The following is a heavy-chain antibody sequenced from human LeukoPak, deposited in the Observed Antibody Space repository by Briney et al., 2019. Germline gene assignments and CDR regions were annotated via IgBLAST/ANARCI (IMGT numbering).Heavy chain of an antibody. CDR2: VGAYNGHT. V-gene: IGHV1-18*01. Sequence: ASVKVSCKASGYTFTDYGFTWVRQAPGQGLGWMGWVGAYNGHTIYAPGLQGRVTMTTDTSTSTVFMELRSLRSDDTAVYYCARGEAKIGYDFWGQGTLVTVSS. D-gene: IGHD5-24*01. CDR1: GYTFTDYG. J-gene: IGHJ4*02. CDR3: ARGEAKIGYDF.